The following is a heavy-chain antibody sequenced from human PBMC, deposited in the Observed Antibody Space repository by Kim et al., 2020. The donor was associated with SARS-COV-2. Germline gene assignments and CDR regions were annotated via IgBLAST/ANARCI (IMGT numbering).Heavy chain of an antibody. Sequence: VDSVKGRFTISRDNAKNSLYLQMNSLRAEDTAVYYCARAGSSGYWGWFDPWGQGTLVTVSS. CDR3: ARAGSSGYWGWFDP. J-gene: IGHJ5*02. D-gene: IGHD3-22*01. V-gene: IGHV3-7*01.